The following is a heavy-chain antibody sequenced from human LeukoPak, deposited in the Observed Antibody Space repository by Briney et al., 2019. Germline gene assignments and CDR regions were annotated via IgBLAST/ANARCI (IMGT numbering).Heavy chain of an antibody. Sequence: SETLSLTCTVSGGSISSGSYYWSWIRQLAGKGLEWIGRIYASGSSNYNPSLKSRVTISVDTSKNQFSLKLSSVTAADTAVYYCGRDAYYYGMDVWAQGPRSPPP. CDR2: IYASGSS. CDR1: GGSISSGSYY. CDR3: GRDAYYYGMDV. V-gene: IGHV4-61*02. J-gene: IGHJ6*02.